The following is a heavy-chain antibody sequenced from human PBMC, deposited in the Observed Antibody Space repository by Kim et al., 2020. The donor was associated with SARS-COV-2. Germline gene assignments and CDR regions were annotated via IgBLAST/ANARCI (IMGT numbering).Heavy chain of an antibody. CDR1: GFTFSTYA. Sequence: GGSLRLSCAASGFTFSTYAMSWVRQAPGKGLEWVSQINASGGNTYYADSVKGRFTISRDNSDNALFLHMSSLGAEDTALYYCAKGSVVRWRVPDYWGQGTLVSVSS. V-gene: IGHV3-23*01. J-gene: IGHJ4*02. CDR3: AKGSVVRWRVPDY. CDR2: INASGGNT. D-gene: IGHD6-19*01.